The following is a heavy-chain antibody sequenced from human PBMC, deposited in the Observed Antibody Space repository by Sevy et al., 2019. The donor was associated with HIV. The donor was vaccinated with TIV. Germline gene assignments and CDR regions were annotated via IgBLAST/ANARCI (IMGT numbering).Heavy chain of an antibody. V-gene: IGHV3-23*01. CDR3: AKMEGQLVSEYYFDY. CDR2: LFGGGHGA. J-gene: IGHJ4*02. CDR1: GFTLTSYA. Sequence: GGSLRLSCAVSGFTLTSYAMNWVRQAPGKGLEWVSSLFGGGHGANYADSVKGRFIISRDNSRNTLSLQLNSLRAEDAAVYYCAKMEGQLVSEYYFDYWGQGILVTVSS. D-gene: IGHD6-13*01.